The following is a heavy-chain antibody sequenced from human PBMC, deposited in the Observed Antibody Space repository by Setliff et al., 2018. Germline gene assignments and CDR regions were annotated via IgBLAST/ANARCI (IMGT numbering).Heavy chain of an antibody. D-gene: IGHD3-22*01. CDR2: ISAYNGNT. Sequence: ASVKVSCKASGYTFTSYGISWVRQAPGQGLEWMGWISAYNGNTNYAQKLQGRVTMTTDTSTSTAYMELRSLRSDDTAVYYCARDKATYYDSSGYYFTSSMDVWGQGTTVTV. J-gene: IGHJ6*02. V-gene: IGHV1-18*01. CDR1: GYTFTSYG. CDR3: ARDKATYYDSSGYYFTSSMDV.